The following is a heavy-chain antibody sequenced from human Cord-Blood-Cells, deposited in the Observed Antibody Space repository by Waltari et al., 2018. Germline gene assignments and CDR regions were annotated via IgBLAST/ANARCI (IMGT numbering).Heavy chain of an antibody. J-gene: IGHJ5*02. V-gene: IGHV4-38-2*01. CDR3: ARAKGFSSSSFNWFDP. Sequence: QVQLQESGPGLVKPSETLSLTCAVSGYSISSGYYWGWIRQPPGKGLEWIGSIYHSGSTYYHPALKSRVTISGDTSKNQVSLKLSSVTAADTAVYYCARAKGFSSSSFNWFDPWGQGTLVTVSS. CDR1: GYSISSGYY. D-gene: IGHD6-6*01. CDR2: IYHSGST.